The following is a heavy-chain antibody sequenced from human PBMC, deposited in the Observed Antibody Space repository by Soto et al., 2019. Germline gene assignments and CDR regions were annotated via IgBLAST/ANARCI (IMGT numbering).Heavy chain of an antibody. CDR3: ARDRRGYSYGRELDY. CDR1: GFTFSSDS. V-gene: IGHV3-21*01. J-gene: IGHJ4*02. Sequence: PGGSLRLSCAASGFTFSSDSMNWGRQAPGKGLEWVSSISSSGSYIYYADSVKGRFTISRENAKNSLYLQMNSLRAEDRAVYYCARDRRGYSYGRELDYWGQGTMVTVSS. D-gene: IGHD5-18*01. CDR2: ISSSGSYI.